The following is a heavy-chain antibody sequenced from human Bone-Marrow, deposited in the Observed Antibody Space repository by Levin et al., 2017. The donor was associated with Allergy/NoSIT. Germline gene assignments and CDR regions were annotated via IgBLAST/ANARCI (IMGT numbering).Heavy chain of an antibody. J-gene: IGHJ6*02. CDR2: ISSDGSRK. D-gene: IGHD4-23*01. Sequence: GGSLRLSCAASGFTFSGYGIYWVRQAPGKGLEWVATISSDGSRKYYAESVKGRFTISRDNSENTLYEQMNSLRTEDTAVYHCGKRVTGGNDGMDGWGQGTTVTVSS. CDR1: GFTFSGYG. CDR3: GKRVTGGNDGMDG. V-gene: IGHV3-30*18.